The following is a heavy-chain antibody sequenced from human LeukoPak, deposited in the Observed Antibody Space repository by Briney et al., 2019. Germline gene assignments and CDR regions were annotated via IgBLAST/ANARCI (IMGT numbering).Heavy chain of an antibody. V-gene: IGHV3-20*04. CDR1: GFTFDDYG. J-gene: IGHJ4*02. D-gene: IGHD6-19*01. CDR3: ARVSVTGTAEWDY. CDR2: INWNGGST. Sequence: GGSLRLSCEASGFTFDDYGMSWVRQAPGKGLDWVSGINWNGGSTGYADSVKGRFTISRDNAKNSLYLQMNSLRAEDTALYYRARVSVTGTAEWDYWGQGTLVTVSS.